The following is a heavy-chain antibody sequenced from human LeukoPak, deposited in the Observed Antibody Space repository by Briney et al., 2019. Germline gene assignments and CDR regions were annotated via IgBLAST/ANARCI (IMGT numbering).Heavy chain of an antibody. J-gene: IGHJ4*02. Sequence: PGGSLRLSCAASGFTFSIFAMTWVRQAPGKGLEWLAVMWFDGSHKYYADSVKGRFTISRDNSKSMLYLQMNSLRAEDTAVYYCARDITGDPPPYYFDYWGQGSLVTVSS. D-gene: IGHD7-27*01. CDR3: ARDITGDPPPYYFDY. V-gene: IGHV3-33*08. CDR1: GFTFSIFA. CDR2: MWFDGSHK.